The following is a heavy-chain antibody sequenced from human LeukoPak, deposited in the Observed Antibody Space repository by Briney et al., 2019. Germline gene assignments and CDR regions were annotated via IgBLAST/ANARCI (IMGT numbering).Heavy chain of an antibody. Sequence: GGSLRLSCAASGFTFSSYAMHWVRQAPGKGLEWVAVISYDGSNKYYVDSVKGRFTISRDNSKNTLYLQMNSLRAEDTAVYYCARPDVGYFDWLVPLDYWGQGTLVTVSS. J-gene: IGHJ4*02. CDR3: ARPDVGYFDWLVPLDY. V-gene: IGHV3-30*04. CDR1: GFTFSSYA. D-gene: IGHD3-9*01. CDR2: ISYDGSNK.